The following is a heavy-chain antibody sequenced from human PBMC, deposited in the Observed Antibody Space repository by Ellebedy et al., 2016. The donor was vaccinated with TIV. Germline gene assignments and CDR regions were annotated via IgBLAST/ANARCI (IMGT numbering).Heavy chain of an antibody. Sequence: GGSLRLSXKGSGYSFTLFWISWVRQMPGKGLEWMGRIDPSDPSGSYTTYSPSFQGHVAISFDKSITTAYLQWSSLRASDTAMYYCARHGLGSLESWGQGTLVTVSS. CDR2: IDPSDPSGSYT. J-gene: IGHJ4*02. CDR3: ARHGLGSLES. D-gene: IGHD2-8*01. V-gene: IGHV5-10-1*01. CDR1: GYSFTLFW.